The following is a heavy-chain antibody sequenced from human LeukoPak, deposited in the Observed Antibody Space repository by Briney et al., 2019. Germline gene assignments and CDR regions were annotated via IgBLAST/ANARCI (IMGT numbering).Heavy chain of an antibody. Sequence: GGSLRLSCADSGFTFSSYAMIWVRQAPGKGLEWVSAISGSGGSTYYADSVKGRFTISRDNSKNTLYLQMNSLRAEDTAVYYCACITMIVVVTDYWGQGTLVTVSS. CDR1: GFTFSSYA. V-gene: IGHV3-23*01. D-gene: IGHD3-22*01. CDR2: ISGSGGST. CDR3: ACITMIVVVTDY. J-gene: IGHJ4*02.